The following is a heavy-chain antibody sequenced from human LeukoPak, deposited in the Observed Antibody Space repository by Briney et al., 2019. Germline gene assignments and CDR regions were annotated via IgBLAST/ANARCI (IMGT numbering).Heavy chain of an antibody. J-gene: IGHJ4*02. D-gene: IGHD3-10*01. CDR2: IYYSGST. Sequence: WVRQAPGKGLEWIGSIYYSGSTYYNPSLKSRVTISVDTSKNQFSLKLSSVTAADTAVYYCARLSSHYYGSGSYYNVIEYWGQGTLVTVSS. V-gene: IGHV4-39*01. CDR3: ARLSSHYYGSGSYYNVIEY.